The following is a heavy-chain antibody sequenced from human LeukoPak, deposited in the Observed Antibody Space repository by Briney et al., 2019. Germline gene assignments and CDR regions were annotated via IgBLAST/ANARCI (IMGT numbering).Heavy chain of an antibody. Sequence: SETLSLTCAVYGGSFSGYYWSWIRQPPGKGLEWIGEINHSGSTNYNPSLKSRVTISVDTSKNQFSLKLSSVTAADTAVYYCAREPTPSYYYGSGSYFDIWGQGTMVTVPS. CDR3: AREPTPSYYYGSGSYFDI. J-gene: IGHJ3*02. V-gene: IGHV4-34*01. D-gene: IGHD3-10*01. CDR1: GGSFSGYY. CDR2: INHSGST.